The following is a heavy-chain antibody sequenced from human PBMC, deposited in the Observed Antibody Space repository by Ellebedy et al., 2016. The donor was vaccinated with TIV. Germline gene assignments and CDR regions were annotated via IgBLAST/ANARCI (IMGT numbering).Heavy chain of an antibody. J-gene: IGHJ4*02. CDR2: INTGNGNT. D-gene: IGHD3-10*01. V-gene: IGHV1-3*04. Sequence: ASVKVSCXASGHSFTSYGIHWVRQAPGQRPEWMGWINTGNGNTKYSQKLQGRVTITRDTSATTVYMHLSSLTSEDTAVYYCARVTATRFGEELRFWGQGTLVSVSS. CDR1: GHSFTSYG. CDR3: ARVTATRFGEELRF.